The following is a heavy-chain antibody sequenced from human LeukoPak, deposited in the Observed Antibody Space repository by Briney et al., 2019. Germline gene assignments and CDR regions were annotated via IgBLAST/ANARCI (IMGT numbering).Heavy chain of an antibody. CDR2: IRYDGSNK. D-gene: IGHD3-10*01. CDR3: AKEVYYGSGRSAFDI. Sequence: SGGSLRLSCAASGFTFSSYGMHWVRQAPGKGLEWVAFIRYDGSNKYYADSVKGRFTISRDNSKNTLYLQMNSLRAEDTAVYYCAKEVYYGSGRSAFDIWGQGTIVTVSS. J-gene: IGHJ3*02. V-gene: IGHV3-30*02. CDR1: GFTFSSYG.